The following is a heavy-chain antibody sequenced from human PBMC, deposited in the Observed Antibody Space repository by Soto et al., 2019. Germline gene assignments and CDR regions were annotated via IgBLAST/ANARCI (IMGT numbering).Heavy chain of an antibody. Sequence: RASVKVSFKASGYTFTGYYMHWVRQAPGQGLEWMGWINPNSGGTNYAQKFQGRVTMTRDTSISTAYMELSRLRSDDTAVYYCASVRQQLVRHYYGMDVWGQGTTVTVS. D-gene: IGHD6-13*01. V-gene: IGHV1-2*02. CDR2: INPNSGGT. CDR3: ASVRQQLVRHYYGMDV. CDR1: GYTFTGYY. J-gene: IGHJ6*02.